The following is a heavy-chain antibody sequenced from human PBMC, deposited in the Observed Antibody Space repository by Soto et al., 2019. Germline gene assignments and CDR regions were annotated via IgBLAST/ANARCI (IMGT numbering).Heavy chain of an antibody. CDR1: GGTFSSYA. CDR3: ARDSGGSYYGGFYYYGMDV. Sequence: QVQLVQSGAEVKKPGSSVKVSCKASGGTFSSYAISWVRQAPGQGLEWMGGIIPIFGTANYAQKFQGRVTITADESTSTAYMELSSLGSEDTAVYYCARDSGGSYYGGFYYYGMDVWGQGTTVTVSS. V-gene: IGHV1-69*01. D-gene: IGHD1-26*01. J-gene: IGHJ6*02. CDR2: IIPIFGTA.